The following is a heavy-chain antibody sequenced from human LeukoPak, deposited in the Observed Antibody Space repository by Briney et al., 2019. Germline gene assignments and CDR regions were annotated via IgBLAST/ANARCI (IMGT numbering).Heavy chain of an antibody. Sequence: GSLRLSCAASEFTGSSNYMSWVRQAPGKGLEWVSVIYSGGNTYYADSVKGRFTISRHNSKNTLYLQMNSLRAEDTAVYYCASPWNYSGYGLDIWGQGTTVTVSS. J-gene: IGHJ6*02. V-gene: IGHV3-53*04. CDR3: ASPWNYSGYGLDI. CDR1: EFTGSSNY. D-gene: IGHD1-26*01. CDR2: IYSGGNT.